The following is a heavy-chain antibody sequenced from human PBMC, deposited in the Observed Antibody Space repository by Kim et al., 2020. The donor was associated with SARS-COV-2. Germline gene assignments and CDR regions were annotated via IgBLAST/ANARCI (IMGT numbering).Heavy chain of an antibody. V-gene: IGHV3-30*01. D-gene: IGHD6-13*01. J-gene: IGHJ4*02. CDR3: ARSIAAAGTFGY. Sequence: YYADSVKGRFTISRDNSKNTLYLQMNSLRAEDTAVYYCARSIAAAGTFGYWGQGTLVTVSS.